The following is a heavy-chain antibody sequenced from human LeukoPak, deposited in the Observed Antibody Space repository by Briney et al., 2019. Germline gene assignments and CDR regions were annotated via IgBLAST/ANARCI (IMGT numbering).Heavy chain of an antibody. D-gene: IGHD3-10*01. Sequence: GGSLTLSCAASGFTFSSYGMHWVRQAPGKGLEWVAVISYDGSNKYYADSVKGRFTISRDNSKNTLYLQMNSLRAEDTAVYFCARPYYYSSGSHPYWGQGSLVTVSS. J-gene: IGHJ4*02. CDR1: GFTFSSYG. CDR2: ISYDGSNK. V-gene: IGHV3-30*03. CDR3: ARPYYYSSGSHPY.